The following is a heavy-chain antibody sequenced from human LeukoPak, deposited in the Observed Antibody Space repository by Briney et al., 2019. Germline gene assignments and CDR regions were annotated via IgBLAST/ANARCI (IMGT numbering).Heavy chain of an antibody. V-gene: IGHV4-34*01. CDR3: ARAMSIAARLQTIFDY. D-gene: IGHD6-6*01. J-gene: IGHJ4*02. CDR1: DGSFSGYY. Sequence: SETLSLTCAVYDGSFSGYYWSWIRQPPGKGLEWIGEINHSGSTNYNPSLKSRVTISLDTSKSQFSLKVRYVTAADTAVYYCARAMSIAARLQTIFDYWGQGTLVTVSS. CDR2: INHSGST.